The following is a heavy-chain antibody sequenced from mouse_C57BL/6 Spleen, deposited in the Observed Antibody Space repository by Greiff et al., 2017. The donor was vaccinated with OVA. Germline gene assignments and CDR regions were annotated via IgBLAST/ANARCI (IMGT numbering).Heavy chain of an antibody. D-gene: IGHD4-1*01. V-gene: IGHV1-26*01. CDR2: INPNNGGT. J-gene: IGHJ1*03. CDR1: GYTFTDYY. Sequence: EVQLQQSGPELVKPGASVKISCKASGYTFTDYYMNWVKQSHGKSLEWIGDINPNNGGTSYNQKFKVKATLTVDKSSSTAYMELRSLTSEDSAVYYCARRGNWDGFWYFDVWGTGTTVTVSS. CDR3: ARRGNWDGFWYFDV.